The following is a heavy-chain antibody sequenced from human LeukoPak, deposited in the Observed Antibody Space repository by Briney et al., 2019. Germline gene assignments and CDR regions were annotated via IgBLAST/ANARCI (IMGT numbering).Heavy chain of an antibody. CDR3: ARSRVGATTEYYFDY. J-gene: IGHJ4*02. CDR2: IYYSGST. V-gene: IGHV4-39*07. D-gene: IGHD1-26*01. Sequence: SETLSLTCTVSGGSISSSSYYWGWIRQPPGKGLEWIGSIYYSGSTYYNPSLKSRVTISVDTSKNQFSLKLSSVTAADTAVYYCARSRVGATTEYYFDYWGQGTLVTVSS. CDR1: GGSISSSSYY.